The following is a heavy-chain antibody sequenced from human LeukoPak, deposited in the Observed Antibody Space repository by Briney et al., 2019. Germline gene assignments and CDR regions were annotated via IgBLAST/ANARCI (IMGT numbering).Heavy chain of an antibody. V-gene: IGHV4-39*07. CDR3: ARESGLWYPTGHYYYMDV. CDR2: IYYSGST. J-gene: IGHJ6*03. Sequence: SDTLSLTCTVSGGSISSSSYYWGWIRQPPGKGLEWIGSIYYSGSTYYNPSLKSRVTISVDTSKNQFSLKLSSVTAADTAVYYCARESGLWYPTGHYYYMDVWGKGTTVTVSS. D-gene: IGHD3-10*01. CDR1: GGSISSSSYY.